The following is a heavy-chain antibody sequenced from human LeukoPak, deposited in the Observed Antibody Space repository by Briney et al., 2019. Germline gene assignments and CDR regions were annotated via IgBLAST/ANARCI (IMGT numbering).Heavy chain of an antibody. CDR3: ARDFYDFWSGYHDY. V-gene: IGHV4-59*01. D-gene: IGHD3-3*01. CDR1: GYSISYGYY. CDR2: IYYSGTT. Sequence: SETLSLTCTVSGYSISYGYYWGWIRQPPGKGLEWIGYIYYSGTTNYNPSLKSRVTISVDASKNQFSLKLSSVTAADTAVYYCARDFYDFWSGYHDYWGQGTLVTASS. J-gene: IGHJ4*02.